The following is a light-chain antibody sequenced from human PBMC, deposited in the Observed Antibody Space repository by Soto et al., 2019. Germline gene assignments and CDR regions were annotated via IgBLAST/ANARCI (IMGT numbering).Light chain of an antibody. CDR2: DVS. CDR1: SSDVGDYNY. V-gene: IGLV2-14*01. CDR3: SSYTSSSTLV. J-gene: IGLJ1*01. Sequence: QSALTQPDSVSGSPGQSITISCTGTSSDVGDYNYVSWYQQHPGKAPKVMIYDVSNRPSGVSNRFSGSKSGNTASLTISGLQAEDEADYYSSSYTSSSTLVFGTGTKVTVL.